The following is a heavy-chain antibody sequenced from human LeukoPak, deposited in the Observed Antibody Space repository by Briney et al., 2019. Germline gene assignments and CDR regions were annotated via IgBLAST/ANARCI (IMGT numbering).Heavy chain of an antibody. CDR2: MSWNSGTI. Sequence: GGSLRLSCTASGFIFNDYTMHWVRQAPGKGLEWVSGMSWNSGTIEYADSVRGRFTISRDNAKNSLYLQMNSLRPEDMALYYCAKAGGFGELLSGGMDYWGRGTLVTVSS. J-gene: IGHJ4*02. CDR1: GFIFNDYT. D-gene: IGHD3-10*01. CDR3: AKAGGFGELLSGGMDY. V-gene: IGHV3-9*03.